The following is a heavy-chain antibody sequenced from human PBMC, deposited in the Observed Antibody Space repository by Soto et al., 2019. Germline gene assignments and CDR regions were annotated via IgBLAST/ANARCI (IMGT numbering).Heavy chain of an antibody. CDR1: GFTFSSYW. CDR3: ARDQADLWSGYRSYCGMDV. Sequence: PGWSLRLSCAPSGFTFSSYWMSWVRQAPGKGLGWVANIKYDGSEQYYVGSVRGRFTISRYNAKKSLYLQMSSLRAEDTAVYYCARDQADLWSGYRSYCGMDVWGQGTTVTVSS. V-gene: IGHV3-7*03. CDR2: IKYDGSEQ. J-gene: IGHJ6*02. D-gene: IGHD3-3*01.